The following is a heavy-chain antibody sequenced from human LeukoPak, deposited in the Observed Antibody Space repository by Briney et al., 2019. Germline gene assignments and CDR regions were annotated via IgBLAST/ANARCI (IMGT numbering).Heavy chain of an antibody. J-gene: IGHJ5*02. CDR2: INHSGST. Sequence: SETLSLTCAVYGGSFSGYYWSWIRQPPGKGLEWTGEINHSGSTNYNPSLKSRVTISVDTSKNQFSLKLSSVTAADTAVYYCARGRREVVVVVAATRRSWFDPWGQGTLVTVSS. CDR3: ARGRREVVVVVAATRRSWFDP. CDR1: GGSFSGYY. V-gene: IGHV4-34*01. D-gene: IGHD2-15*01.